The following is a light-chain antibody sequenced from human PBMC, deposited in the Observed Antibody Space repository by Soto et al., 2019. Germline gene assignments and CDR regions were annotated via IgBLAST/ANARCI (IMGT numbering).Light chain of an antibody. J-gene: IGKJ1*01. CDR2: DAS. Sequence: EIGFTQSPGTPSLSPGERATLSCMASQTLINKLAWFQQEPGQAPRLLIYDASTRATGVPARFSGSGSGTEFTLTISSLQSEDFAVYYCQQYNDWQWTFGQGTKVDIK. V-gene: IGKV3-15*01. CDR3: QQYNDWQWT. CDR1: QTLINK.